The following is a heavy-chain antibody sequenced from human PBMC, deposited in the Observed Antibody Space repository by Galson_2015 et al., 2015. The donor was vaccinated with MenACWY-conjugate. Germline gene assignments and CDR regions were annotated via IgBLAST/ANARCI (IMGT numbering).Heavy chain of an antibody. D-gene: IGHD2-15*01. Sequence: SLRLSCAASGFTFSDYYMSWIRQTPGKGLEWLSYISGSGQTMYYADSVKGRFTISRDNAKQSLYLQMNNLRADDTAVCYCARELSLVAVGVTPGWFDTWGQGILVTVSS. J-gene: IGHJ5*02. CDR2: ISGSGQTM. V-gene: IGHV3-11*01. CDR1: GFTFSDYY. CDR3: ARELSLVAVGVTPGWFDT.